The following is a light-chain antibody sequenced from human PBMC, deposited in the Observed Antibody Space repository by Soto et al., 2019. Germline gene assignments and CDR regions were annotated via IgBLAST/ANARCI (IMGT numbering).Light chain of an antibody. V-gene: IGKV1-27*01. CDR2: AAS. Sequence: DIPMTQSPSSLSASVGDRVTITCRASQGISHYVAWYQQKPGKLPKLLIYAASTLQSGVPSRFSGSGSGTDFTFTITSLQAEDVATYYCQKYHSIPLTFGGGTKVEIK. CDR3: QKYHSIPLT. CDR1: QGISHY. J-gene: IGKJ4*01.